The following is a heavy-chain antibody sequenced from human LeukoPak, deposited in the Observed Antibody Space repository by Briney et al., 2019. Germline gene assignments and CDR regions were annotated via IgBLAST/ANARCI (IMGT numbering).Heavy chain of an antibody. CDR2: INHSGST. V-gene: IGHV4-34*01. CDR3: ARGLSIAAAGTAFDY. D-gene: IGHD6-13*01. Sequence: SETLSLTCAVYGGSLSGYYWSWIRQPPGKGLEWIGEINHSGSTNYNPSLKSRVTISVDTSKNQFSLKLSSVTAADTAVYYCARGLSIAAAGTAFDYWGQGTLVTVSS. J-gene: IGHJ4*02. CDR1: GGSLSGYY.